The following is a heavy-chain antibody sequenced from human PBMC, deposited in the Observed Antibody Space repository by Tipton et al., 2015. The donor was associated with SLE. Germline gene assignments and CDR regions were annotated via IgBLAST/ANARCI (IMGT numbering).Heavy chain of an antibody. D-gene: IGHD2-21*01. V-gene: IGHV4-4*02. J-gene: IGHJ3*02. CDR3: ASGYCGGDCYRAFDI. CDR1: GGSISSSNW. Sequence: TLSLTCAVSGGSISSSNWWRWVRQPPGKGLEWIGEIYHSGSTNYNPSLKSRVTISVDTSKHQFSLKLSSVTAADTAVYYCASGYCGGDCYRAFDIWGQGTMVTVSS. CDR2: IYHSGST.